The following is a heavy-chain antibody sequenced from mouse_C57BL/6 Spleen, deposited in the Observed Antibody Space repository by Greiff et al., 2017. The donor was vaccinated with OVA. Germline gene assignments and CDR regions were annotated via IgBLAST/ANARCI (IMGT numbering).Heavy chain of an antibody. V-gene: IGHV1-52*01. Sequence: QVQLQQPGAELVRPGSSVKLSCKASGYTFTSYWMHWVKQRPIQGLEWIGNIDPSDSETHYNQKFKDKATLTVDKSSSTAYMQLSSLTSADSAVYYCARSSDYGNCWYFDVWGTGTTVTVSS. J-gene: IGHJ1*03. D-gene: IGHD2-1*01. CDR3: ARSSDYGNCWYFDV. CDR2: IDPSDSET. CDR1: GYTFTSYW.